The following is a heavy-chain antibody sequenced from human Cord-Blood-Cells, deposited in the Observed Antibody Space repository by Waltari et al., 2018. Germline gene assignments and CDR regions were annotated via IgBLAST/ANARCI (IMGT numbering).Heavy chain of an antibody. V-gene: IGHV4-4*07. Sequence: QVQLQESAPGLVKPSETLPLTCTASGGFISGYYRSCIRQAAGKGLGWIGRIYTSGSTNNNPALKSRVTMSVDTSKNQFSLKLSAVTAADTAVYYCARDGRFLEWPNNWFDPWGQGTLVTVSS. CDR2: IYTSGST. J-gene: IGHJ5*02. CDR3: ARDGRFLEWPNNWFDP. D-gene: IGHD3-3*01. CDR1: GGFISGYY.